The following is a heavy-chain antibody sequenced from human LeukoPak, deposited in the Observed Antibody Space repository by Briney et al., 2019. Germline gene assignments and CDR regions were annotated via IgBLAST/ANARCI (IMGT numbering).Heavy chain of an antibody. CDR1: GYTFTSYG. V-gene: IGHV1-69*06. J-gene: IGHJ4*02. CDR3: ARNLLDIADPWESSGY. D-gene: IGHD5-12*01. CDR2: IIPIFGTA. Sequence: SVKVSCKASGYTFTSYGISWVRQAPGQGFEWMGGIIPIFGTANYAQKFQGRVTITADKSTSTAYMELSSLRSEDTAVYYCARNLLDIADPWESSGYWGQGTLVTVSS.